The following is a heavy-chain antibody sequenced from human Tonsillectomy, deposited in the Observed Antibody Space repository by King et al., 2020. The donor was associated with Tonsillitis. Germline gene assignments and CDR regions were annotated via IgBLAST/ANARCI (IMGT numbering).Heavy chain of an antibody. D-gene: IGHD4-17*01. CDR2: IYWDDDK. J-gene: IGHJ2*01. V-gene: IGHV2-5*02. Sequence: ITLKESGPTLVKPTQTLTLTCTFSGFSLSTSGVGVGWIRQPPGKALEWLALIYWDDDKRYSPSLKSRLTITKDTSKNKVVLTMTNMDPVDTATSYCAHSGGDYPYFALWGRGTLVTVSS. CDR3: AHSGGDYPYFAL. CDR1: GFSLSTSGVG.